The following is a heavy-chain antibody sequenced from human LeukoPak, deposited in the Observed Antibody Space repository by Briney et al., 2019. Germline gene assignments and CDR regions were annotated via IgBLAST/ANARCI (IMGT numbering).Heavy chain of an antibody. D-gene: IGHD6-19*01. Sequence: PGGSLRLSCAASGFTFSNYGMNWVRQAPGKGLEWVSTISGSGGSTFYADSVKGRFTTSRDNSKNTLYLQMNSLRAEDTAVYYCARDTSGWPFNYFYYGMDVWGQGTTVTVSS. CDR2: ISGSGGST. CDR1: GFTFSNYG. CDR3: ARDTSGWPFNYFYYGMDV. V-gene: IGHV3-23*01. J-gene: IGHJ6*02.